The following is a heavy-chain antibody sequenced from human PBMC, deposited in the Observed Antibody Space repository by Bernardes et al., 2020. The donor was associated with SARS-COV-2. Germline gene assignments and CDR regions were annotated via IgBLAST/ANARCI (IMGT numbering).Heavy chain of an antibody. D-gene: IGHD6-19*01. J-gene: IGHJ4*02. V-gene: IGHV1-2*02. CDR2: INPSSGVT. CDR1: GYTFTGYY. CDR3: ARDGYSSGPYDS. Sequence: ASVKVSCKASGYTFTGYYLQWVRQAPGQGLEWMGWINPSSGVTNYAQKFQGRVTMTRDKSISTVYMELSRLRSDDMAVYYCARDGYSSGPYDSWGQGTLVTVSS.